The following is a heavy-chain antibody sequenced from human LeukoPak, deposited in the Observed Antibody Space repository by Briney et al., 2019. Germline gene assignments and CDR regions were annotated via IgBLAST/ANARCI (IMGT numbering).Heavy chain of an antibody. D-gene: IGHD4/OR15-4a*01. CDR3: ATDRVLFDY. CDR2: IKQDGSEK. Sequence: GGSLRLSCAASGFTFSSYWMSWVRQAPGRGLEWVANIKQDGSEKYYVDSVKGRFTISRDNAKNSLHLQMNSLRAEDTAVYYCATDRVLFDYWGQGTLVTVSS. V-gene: IGHV3-7*01. J-gene: IGHJ4*02. CDR1: GFTFSSYW.